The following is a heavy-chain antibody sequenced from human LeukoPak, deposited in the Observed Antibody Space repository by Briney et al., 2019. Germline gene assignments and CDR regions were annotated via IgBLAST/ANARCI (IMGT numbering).Heavy chain of an antibody. D-gene: IGHD2-21*01. J-gene: IGHJ4*02. CDR1: GFTLSSYA. V-gene: IGHV3-23*01. CDR3: AKAPVTTCRGAYCYPFDY. Sequence: GGSLGLSCAASGFTLSSYAMSWVRQAPGKGLEWVSAISDSGNTYHADSVKGRFTISRDSSKNTLFLQMNRLRPEDAAVYYCAKAPVTTCRGAYCYPFDYWGQGTLVTVSS. CDR2: ISDSGNT.